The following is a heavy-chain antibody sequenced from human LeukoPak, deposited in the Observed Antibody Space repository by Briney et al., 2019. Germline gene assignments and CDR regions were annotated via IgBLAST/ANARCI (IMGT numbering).Heavy chain of an antibody. J-gene: IGHJ4*02. CDR1: GGTFSSYA. Sequence: SVTLSCKASGGTFSSYAISWVRQAPGPGLEWMGRIIPILGIATYAQKFQGRVTITADKSTSTAYMELSSLRSEDTAVYYCARDSWGATRLDYWGQGTLVTVSS. V-gene: IGHV1-69*04. CDR2: IIPILGIA. CDR3: ARDSWGATRLDY. D-gene: IGHD1-26*01.